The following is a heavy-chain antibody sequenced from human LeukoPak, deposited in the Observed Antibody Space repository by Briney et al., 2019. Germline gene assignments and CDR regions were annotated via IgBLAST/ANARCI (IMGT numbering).Heavy chain of an antibody. V-gene: IGHV4-39*07. Sequence: SETLSLTCTVSGGSISSSSYYWGWIRQPPGKGLEWIGSIYYSGSTYYNPSLKSRVTISVDTSKNQFSLKLSSVTAADTAVYYCARDGAPREQWLVNYFDYWGQGTLVTVSS. CDR2: IYYSGST. D-gene: IGHD6-19*01. J-gene: IGHJ4*02. CDR3: ARDGAPREQWLVNYFDY. CDR1: GGSISSSSYY.